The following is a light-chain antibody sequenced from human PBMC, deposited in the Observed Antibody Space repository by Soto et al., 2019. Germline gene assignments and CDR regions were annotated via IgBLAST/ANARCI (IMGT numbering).Light chain of an antibody. CDR1: SGDVGGSKY. CDR3: FSYADSNNFV. Sequence: QSVLTQPPSASGSPGQSVSISCSGGSGDVGGSKYVSWYQVKPGKAPKLIIYEVNRRPEGAPYRFSGSKSGNTASLTVSGLQAEDEGDYYCFSYADSNNFVFXSGTKVTVL. CDR2: EVN. V-gene: IGLV2-8*01. J-gene: IGLJ1*01.